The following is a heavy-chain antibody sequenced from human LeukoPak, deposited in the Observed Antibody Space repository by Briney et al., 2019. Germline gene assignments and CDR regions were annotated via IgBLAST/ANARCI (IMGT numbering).Heavy chain of an antibody. J-gene: IGHJ4*02. CDR3: ARVGYCSSTSCSKGGIGY. CDR1: GGSISSSSYY. Sequence: SETLSLTCTVSGGSISSSSYYWGWIRQPPGKGLEWIGSIYYSGSTYYNPSLKSRVTISVDTSKNQFSLKLSSVTAADTAVYYCARVGYCSSTSCSKGGIGYWGQGTLVTVSS. CDR2: IYYSGST. V-gene: IGHV4-39*01. D-gene: IGHD2-2*01.